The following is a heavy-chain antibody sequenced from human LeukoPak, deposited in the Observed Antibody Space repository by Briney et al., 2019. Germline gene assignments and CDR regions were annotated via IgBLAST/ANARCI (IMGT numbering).Heavy chain of an antibody. V-gene: IGHV3-74*01. CDR2: INSDGSST. D-gene: IGHD6-13*01. Sequence: GGSLRLSCAASGFTFSSYWMHWGRHAPGKGLGWVSRINSDGSSTSYADSVKGRFTISRDNAKNTLYLQMNSLRAEDTAVYYCATVIAYRGYMDVWGKGTTVTVSS. J-gene: IGHJ6*03. CDR1: GFTFSSYW. CDR3: ATVIAYRGYMDV.